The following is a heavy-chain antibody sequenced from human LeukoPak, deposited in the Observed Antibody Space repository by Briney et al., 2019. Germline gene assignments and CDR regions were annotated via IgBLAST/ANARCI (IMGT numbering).Heavy chain of an antibody. D-gene: IGHD3-3*01. CDR1: GFTFSSYS. CDR2: ISTRSSYI. V-gene: IGHV3-21*04. CDR3: ARALSA. Sequence: GGSLRLSCAASGFTFSSYSLNWVRQAPGKGLEWVSSISTRSSYIVYADSVKGRFTISRDDAKNSVYLQMNSLRAEDTAVYYCARALSAWGQGTLVTVSS. J-gene: IGHJ4*02.